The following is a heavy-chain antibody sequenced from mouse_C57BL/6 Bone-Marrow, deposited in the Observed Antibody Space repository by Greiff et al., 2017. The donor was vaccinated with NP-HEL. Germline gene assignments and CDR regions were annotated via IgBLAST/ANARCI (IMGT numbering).Heavy chain of an antibody. V-gene: IGHV5-6*02. CDR2: ISSGGSYT. CDR3: ARHLLHFDY. CDR1: GFTFSSYG. D-gene: IGHD2-1*01. Sequence: DVKLVESGGDLVKPGGSLKLSCAASGFTFSSYGMSWVRQTPDKRLEWVATISSGGSYTYYPDSVKGRFTISRDTAKNTLYLQMSSLKSEDTAMYYCARHLLHFDYWGQGTTLTVSS. J-gene: IGHJ2*01.